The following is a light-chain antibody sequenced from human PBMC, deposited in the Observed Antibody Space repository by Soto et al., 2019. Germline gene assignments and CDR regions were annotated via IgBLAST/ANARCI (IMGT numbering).Light chain of an antibody. J-gene: IGKJ5*01. CDR1: ESISRH. V-gene: IGKV1-39*01. CDR3: QESYSTLSIT. Sequence: DIPMTQSPSSLSASVGDRVTITCRASESISRHLNWYQQKPGNAPKLLIYAASSLQNGVPSRFSGSGSGTYFTLTISNLQPGDFATYYCQESYSTLSITFGQGTRLE. CDR2: AAS.